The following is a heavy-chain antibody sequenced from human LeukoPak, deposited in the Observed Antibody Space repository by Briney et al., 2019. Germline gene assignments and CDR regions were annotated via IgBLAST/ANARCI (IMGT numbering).Heavy chain of an antibody. CDR1: GGTFGSYT. Sequence: GASVKVSCKASGGTFGSYTISWVRQAPGQGLEWMGRIIPILGIANYAQKFQGRVTITADKSTSTAYMELSSLRSEDTAVYYCARGPNVHPYYYMDVWGKGTTVTVSS. V-gene: IGHV1-69*02. J-gene: IGHJ6*03. CDR2: IIPILGIA. CDR3: ARGPNVHPYYYMDV.